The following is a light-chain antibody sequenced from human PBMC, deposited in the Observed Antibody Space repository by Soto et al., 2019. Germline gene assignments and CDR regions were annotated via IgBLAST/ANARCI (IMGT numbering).Light chain of an antibody. CDR1: QSVSSY. J-gene: IGKJ1*01. V-gene: IGKV3-11*01. CDR2: DAS. Sequence: EIVLTQSPATLSLSPGERATLXXRASQSVSSYLAWYQQKPGQAPRLXIYDASNRATGIPARFSGSGSGTDFTLTISSLEPEDFAVYYCQQRSNWPPTFGQGTKVDIK. CDR3: QQRSNWPPT.